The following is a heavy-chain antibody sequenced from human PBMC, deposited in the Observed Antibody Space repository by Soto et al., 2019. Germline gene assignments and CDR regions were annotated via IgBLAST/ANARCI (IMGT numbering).Heavy chain of an antibody. D-gene: IGHD3-22*01. CDR1: GFTFSSYA. CDR2: ISGSGGST. J-gene: IGHJ4*02. Sequence: LGWSLRLSCAASGFTFSSYAMSWVRQAPGQGLEWVSAISGSGGSTYYADSVKGRFTISRDNSKNTLYLQMNSLRAEDTAVYYCLKVYDSRVLHWDDWGQGTMVTFAS. V-gene: IGHV3-23*01. CDR3: LKVYDSRVLHWDD.